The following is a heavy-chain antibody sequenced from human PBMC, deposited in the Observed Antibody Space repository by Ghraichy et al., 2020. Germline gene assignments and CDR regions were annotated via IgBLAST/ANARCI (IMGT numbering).Heavy chain of an antibody. V-gene: IGHV4-39*01. J-gene: IGHJ4*02. CDR3: ARRVIAPTTDRGFDY. D-gene: IGHD4-11*01. CDR1: GGSIRSRSHY. Sequence: SETLSLTCTVSGGSIRSRSHYWAWIRQPPGKRLEWIGSFYYSGSTFYNPSLKSRLSISVDTSQNQFSLRLSSVTAADTAVYFCARRVIAPTTDRGFDYWGQGILVTVSS. CDR2: FYYSGST.